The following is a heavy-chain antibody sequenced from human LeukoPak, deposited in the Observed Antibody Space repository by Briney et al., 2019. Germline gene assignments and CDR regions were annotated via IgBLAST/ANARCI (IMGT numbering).Heavy chain of an antibody. CDR1: GFTFSSYW. CDR2: ITSEGSST. Sequence: GGSLRLSCAASGFTFSSYWMHWVRQVPGKGLVWGSRITSEGSSTSYADSVKGRFTISRDNAKNTLYLQMNSLRAEDTAVYYCARGSSVVALDWGQGTLVTVSS. J-gene: IGHJ4*02. V-gene: IGHV3-74*01. D-gene: IGHD2-15*01. CDR3: ARGSSVVALD.